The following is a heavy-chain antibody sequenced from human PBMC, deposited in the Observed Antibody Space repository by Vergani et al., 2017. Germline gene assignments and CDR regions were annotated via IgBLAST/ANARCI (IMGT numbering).Heavy chain of an antibody. CDR1: GFTVSSNY. D-gene: IGHD5-24*01. CDR2: IYSGGST. Sequence: EVQLVETGGGLIQPGGSLRLSCAASGFTVSSNYMSWVRQAPGKGLEWVSVIYSGGSTYYADSVKGRFTISRDNSKNTLYLQMNSLRAEDTAVYYCAIMTDSKDGYRSYWGQGTLVTVSS. CDR3: AIMTDSKDGYRSY. J-gene: IGHJ4*02. V-gene: IGHV3-53*02.